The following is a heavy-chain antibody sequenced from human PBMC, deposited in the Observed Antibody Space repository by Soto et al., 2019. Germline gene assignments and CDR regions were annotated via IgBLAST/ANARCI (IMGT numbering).Heavy chain of an antibody. V-gene: IGHV3-53*01. J-gene: IGHJ4*02. D-gene: IGHD3-10*01. CDR1: GFSVSSTY. CDR3: ARVMMVRGVVFEY. CDR2: MYSGGSA. Sequence: EVQLVESGGGLIQPGGSLRLSCAVSGFSVSSTYMSWVRQAPGKGLEWVSVMYSGGSAYYADSVKGRFSISRENSKNTLSVQMNSLRGEDKAVYFCARVMMVRGVVFEYWGRGTLVTVSS.